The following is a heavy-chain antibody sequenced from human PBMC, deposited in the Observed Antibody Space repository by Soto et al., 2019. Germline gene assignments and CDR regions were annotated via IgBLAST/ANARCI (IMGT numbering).Heavy chain of an antibody. CDR2: ISAYNGNT. CDR1: GYTFTSYG. D-gene: IGHD2-2*01. J-gene: IGHJ4*02. Sequence: ASVKVSCKASGYTFTSYGISWVRQAPGQGLEWMGWISAYNGNTNYAQKLQGRVTMTTDTSTSTAYMELRSLRSDDTAVYYCARDVKVVVVPAALEPFDYWGQGTLVTVSS. V-gene: IGHV1-18*01. CDR3: ARDVKVVVVPAALEPFDY.